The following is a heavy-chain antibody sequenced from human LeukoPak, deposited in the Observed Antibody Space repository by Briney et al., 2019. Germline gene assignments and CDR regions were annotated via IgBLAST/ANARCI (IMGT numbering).Heavy chain of an antibody. J-gene: IGHJ4*02. V-gene: IGHV4-59*12. CDR3: AREIEVAGRGLDY. Sequence: PSETLSLTCTVSGGSISSYYWSWIRQPPGKGLEWIGYIYYSGSSNYNPSLKSRITMSVDTSKDQFSLNLSSVTAADTAVYYCAREIEVAGRGLDYWGQGSLVTVSS. D-gene: IGHD6-19*01. CDR2: IYYSGSS. CDR1: GGSISSYY.